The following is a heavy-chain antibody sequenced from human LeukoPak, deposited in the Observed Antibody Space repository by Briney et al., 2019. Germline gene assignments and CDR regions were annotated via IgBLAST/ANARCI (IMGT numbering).Heavy chain of an antibody. CDR1: VFTFSSYA. D-gene: IGHD5-18*01. CDR2: ISYDGSNK. V-gene: IGHV3-30-3*01. CDR3: ARGRYSLDY. J-gene: IGHJ4*02. Sequence: GRSLRLSCAASVFTFSSYAMHWVRQAPGKGLEWVAVISYDGSNKYYADSVKGRFTISRDNSKNTLHLQMNSLRAEDTAVYYCARGRYSLDYWGQGTLVTVSS.